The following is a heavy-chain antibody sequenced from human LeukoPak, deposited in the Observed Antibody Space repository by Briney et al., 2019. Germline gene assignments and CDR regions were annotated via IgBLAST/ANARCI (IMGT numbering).Heavy chain of an antibody. CDR1: GGSISSSTSY. CDR3: ARGRFGVGYYYYYYMDV. Sequence: SETLSLTCPVSGGSISSSTSYWGWFRQPPGKGLEWIGSFYYSGSTYHTYYNPSLKSGVTVSRDTSKNQFSLKLSSVTAADTAVYYCARGRFGVGYYYYYYMDVWGKGTTVTVSS. D-gene: IGHD3-16*01. V-gene: IGHV4-39*07. CDR2: FYYSGSTYHT. J-gene: IGHJ6*03.